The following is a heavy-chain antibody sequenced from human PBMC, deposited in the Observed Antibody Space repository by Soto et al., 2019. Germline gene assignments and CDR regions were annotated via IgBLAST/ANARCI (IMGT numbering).Heavy chain of an antibody. Sequence: QGLEWMGWISAYNGNTNYAQKLQGRVTMTTDTSTSTAYMELRSLRSDDTAVYYCARDVYSYEDSLLRFYYGMDVRGQGTTVTVSS. J-gene: IGHJ6*02. CDR3: ARDVYSYEDSLLRFYYGMDV. V-gene: IGHV1-18*01. CDR2: ISAYNGNT. D-gene: IGHD5-18*01.